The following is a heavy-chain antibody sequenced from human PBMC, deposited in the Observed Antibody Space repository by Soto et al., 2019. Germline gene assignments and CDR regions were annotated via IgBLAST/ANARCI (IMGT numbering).Heavy chain of an antibody. CDR3: ARHYNWGTTWEAFDI. Sequence: ASVKVSCKASGCTFTSYAMHWVRQAPGQRLEWMGWINAGNGNTKYSQKFQGRVTITRDTSASTAYMELSSLRSEDTAVYYCARHYNWGTTWEAFDIWGQGTMVTVSS. V-gene: IGHV1-3*01. J-gene: IGHJ3*02. D-gene: IGHD7-27*01. CDR1: GCTFTSYA. CDR2: INAGNGNT.